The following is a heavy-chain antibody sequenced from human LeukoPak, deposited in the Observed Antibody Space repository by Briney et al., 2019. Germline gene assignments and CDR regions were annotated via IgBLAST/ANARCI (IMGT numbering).Heavy chain of an antibody. J-gene: IGHJ4*02. CDR2: INPSGGST. D-gene: IGHD3-10*01. V-gene: IGHV1-46*01. CDR1: GYTFTSYY. Sequence: ASVKVSCKASGYTFTSYYMHWVRQAPGQGLEWMGIINPSGGSTSYAQKLQGRVTMTTDTSTSTAYMELRSLRSDDTAVYYCARDTTTTYYYGSGSYDYWGQGTLVTVSS. CDR3: ARDTTTTYYYGSGSYDY.